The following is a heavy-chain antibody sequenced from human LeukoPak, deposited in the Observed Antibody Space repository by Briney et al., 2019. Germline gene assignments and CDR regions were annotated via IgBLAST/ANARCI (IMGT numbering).Heavy chain of an antibody. J-gene: IGHJ2*01. CDR1: GYSISSGYY. D-gene: IGHD3-10*01. CDR3: AGLYYGSGTSYWYFDL. CDR2: IYHIGST. Sequence: SETLSLTCAVSGYSISSGYYWGWIRQPPGKGLERIGSIYHIGSTYYNPSLKSRVTISVDTSKNQFSLKLSSVTAADTAVYYCAGLYYGSGTSYWYFDLWGRGTLVTVSS. V-gene: IGHV4-38-2*01.